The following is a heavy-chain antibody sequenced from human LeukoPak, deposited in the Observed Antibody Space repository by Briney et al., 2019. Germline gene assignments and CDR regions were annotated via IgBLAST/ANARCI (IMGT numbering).Heavy chain of an antibody. CDR1: GDSISRSTFS. Sequence: PSETLSLTCTVSGDSISRSTFSWGWIRQPPGKGLEWIGNIYYTGTTYYTPSLRGRLTISVDTSKNQFSLRLTSVTAADTAVYYCARLDPRSDGDYWGQGTLVTVSS. D-gene: IGHD3-16*01. CDR2: IYYTGTT. CDR3: ARLDPRSDGDY. J-gene: IGHJ4*02. V-gene: IGHV4-39*01.